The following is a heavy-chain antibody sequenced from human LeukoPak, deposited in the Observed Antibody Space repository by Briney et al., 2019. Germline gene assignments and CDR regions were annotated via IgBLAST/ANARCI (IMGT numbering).Heavy chain of an antibody. Sequence: ASVKVSCKTSGYTFTGHHIHWVRQAPAQGLEWMGWIYPSSGSTHYGQKFKGRVTMTRDTSVSTAYMELTRLQFDDTAVYYCVGVTYSSYDDFDYWGQGTLVTVSS. CDR3: VGVTYSSYDDFDY. CDR2: IYPSSGST. J-gene: IGHJ4*02. V-gene: IGHV1-2*02. CDR1: GYTFTGHH. D-gene: IGHD3-16*01.